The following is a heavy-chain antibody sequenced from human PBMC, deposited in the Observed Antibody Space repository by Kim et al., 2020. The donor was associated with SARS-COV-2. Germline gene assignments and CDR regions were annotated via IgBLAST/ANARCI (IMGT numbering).Heavy chain of an antibody. Sequence: GGSLRLSCTASGFNFSSYVIHWVRQAPGKGLEWVAVIWSDGTIQSYAESVKGRFTLSRDNSKNTLYLQMDSLRAEDTALYYCTRCSSLMASGYSDYWGQGALVTVSS. CDR1: GFNFSSYV. D-gene: IGHD6-6*01. V-gene: IGHV3-33*01. J-gene: IGHJ4*02. CDR3: TRCSSLMASGYSDY. CDR2: IWSDGTIQ.